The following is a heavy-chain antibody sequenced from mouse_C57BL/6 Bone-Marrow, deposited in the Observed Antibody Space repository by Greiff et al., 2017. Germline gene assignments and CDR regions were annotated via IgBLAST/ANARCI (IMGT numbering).Heavy chain of an antibody. Sequence: QVQLQQSGAELVRPGASVTLSCKASGYTFTDYEMHWVKQTPVHGLEWIGAIDPESGGTAYNQKFKGKAILTADKSSSTAYMELRSLTSEDSAVYYCTNGFAYWGQGTLVTVAA. J-gene: IGHJ3*01. CDR2: IDPESGGT. CDR1: GYTFTDYE. V-gene: IGHV1-15*01. CDR3: TNGFAY.